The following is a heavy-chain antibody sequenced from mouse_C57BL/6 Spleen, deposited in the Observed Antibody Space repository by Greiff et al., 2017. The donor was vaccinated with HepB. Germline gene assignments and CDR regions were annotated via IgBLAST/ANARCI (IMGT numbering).Heavy chain of an antibody. V-gene: IGHV5-17*01. Sequence: EVKLVESGGGLVKPGGSLKLSCAASGFTFSDYGMHWVRQAPEKGLEWVAYISSGSSTIYYADTVKGRFTISRDNAKNTLFLQRTSLRSEDPAMYYCAIRGTHAMDYWGQGTSVTVYS. CDR2: ISSGSSTI. CDR3: AIRGTHAMDY. J-gene: IGHJ4*01. D-gene: IGHD3-1*01. CDR1: GFTFSDYG.